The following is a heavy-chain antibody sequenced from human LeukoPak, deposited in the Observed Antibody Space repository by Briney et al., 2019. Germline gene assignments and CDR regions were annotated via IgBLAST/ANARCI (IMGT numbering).Heavy chain of an antibody. V-gene: IGHV1-69*13. CDR3: ATKDNSGYFLDY. D-gene: IGHD3-22*01. CDR1: GGTFSSYA. CDR2: IIPIFGTA. J-gene: IGHJ4*02. Sequence: SVKVSCKASGGTFSSYAISWVRQAPGQGLEWMGGIIPIFGTANYAQKFQGRVTITADESTSTAYMELSSLRSEDTAVYYCATKDNSGYFLDYWGQGTLITVSS.